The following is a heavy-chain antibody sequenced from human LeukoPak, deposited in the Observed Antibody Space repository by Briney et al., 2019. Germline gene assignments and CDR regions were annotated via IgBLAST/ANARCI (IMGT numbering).Heavy chain of an antibody. J-gene: IGHJ5*02. D-gene: IGHD3-10*01. CDR2: IYYSGST. CDR3: AKGGNWFDP. CDR1: GGSINSYY. V-gene: IGHV4-59*01. Sequence: SETLSLTCTVSGGSINSYYWTWIRQSPGKGLEWIGYIYYSGSTNYNPSLKSRVTISVDTSMNQFSLKLSSVTAADTAVYYCAKGGNWFDPWGQGTLVTVSS.